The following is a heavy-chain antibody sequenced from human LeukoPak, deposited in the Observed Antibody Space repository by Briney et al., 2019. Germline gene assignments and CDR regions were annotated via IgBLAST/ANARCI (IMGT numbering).Heavy chain of an antibody. CDR3: ARDPEVRRGLYNWFDP. Sequence: PGGSLRLSCAASGFTFSSYSMNWVRQAPGKGLEWVSYISSSSSTIYYADSVKGRFTISRDNAKNSLYLQMNSLRAEDTAVYYCARDPEVRRGLYNWFDPWGQGTLVTVSS. D-gene: IGHD1-1*01. J-gene: IGHJ5*02. CDR2: ISSSSSTI. CDR1: GFTFSSYS. V-gene: IGHV3-48*01.